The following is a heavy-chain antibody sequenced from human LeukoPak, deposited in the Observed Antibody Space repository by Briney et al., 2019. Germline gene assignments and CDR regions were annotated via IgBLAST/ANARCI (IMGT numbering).Heavy chain of an antibody. CDR3: AKAKITLIVVANPNSGALDI. CDR2: ISGSGSST. V-gene: IGHV3-23*01. Sequence: GGSLRLSCAASGFTFRVYAMTWVRQAPGKGLEWVSGISGSGSSTYSTDSVKGRFTISRDNSNNTLYLQMNSLRAEDTALYYCAKAKITLIVVANPNSGALDIWGQGTMVTVSS. D-gene: IGHD3-22*01. J-gene: IGHJ3*02. CDR1: GFTFRVYA.